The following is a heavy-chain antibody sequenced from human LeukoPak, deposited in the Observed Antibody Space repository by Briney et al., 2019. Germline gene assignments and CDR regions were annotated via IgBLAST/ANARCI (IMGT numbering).Heavy chain of an antibody. CDR1: GFTFDDYA. J-gene: IGHJ6*03. Sequence: PGGSLRLSCAASGFTFDDYAMHWVRQAPGKGLEWVSGISWNSGSIGYADSVKGRFTISRDNAKNSLYLQMNSLRAEDTAVYYCARDGGLDYYYYMDVWGKGTTVTVSS. V-gene: IGHV3-9*01. D-gene: IGHD2-15*01. CDR3: ARDGGLDYYYYMDV. CDR2: ISWNSGSI.